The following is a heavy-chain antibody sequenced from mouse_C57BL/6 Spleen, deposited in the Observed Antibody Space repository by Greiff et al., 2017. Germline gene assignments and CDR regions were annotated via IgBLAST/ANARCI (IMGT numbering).Heavy chain of an antibody. CDR1: GYTFTDYE. V-gene: IGHV1-15*01. J-gene: IGHJ3*01. Sequence: QVQLKQSGAELVRPGASVTLSCKASGYTFTDYEMHWVKQTPVHGLEWIGAIDPETGGTAYNQKFKGKAILTADKSSSTAYMELRSLTSEDSAVYYCTRYHGSSYGFAYWGQGTLVTVSA. CDR2: IDPETGGT. CDR3: TRYHGSSYGFAY. D-gene: IGHD1-1*01.